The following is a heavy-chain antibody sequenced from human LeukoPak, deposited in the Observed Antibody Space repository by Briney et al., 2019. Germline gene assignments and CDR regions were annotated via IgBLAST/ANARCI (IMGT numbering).Heavy chain of an antibody. J-gene: IGHJ3*02. CDR3: AAQWLVRHAFDI. V-gene: IGHV4-59*02. CDR1: GDSVGRDY. D-gene: IGHD6-19*01. Sequence: SETLSLTCTVTGDSVGRDYWSWIRLPPGRGLEWIGYVYYSESATYSPSLRSRVTISLDTSRNQFFLEMSSATAADTAIYYCAAQWLVRHAFDIWGQGTMVTVSS. CDR2: VYYSESA.